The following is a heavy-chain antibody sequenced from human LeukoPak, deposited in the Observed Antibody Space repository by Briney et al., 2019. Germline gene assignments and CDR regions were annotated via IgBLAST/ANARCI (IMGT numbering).Heavy chain of an antibody. CDR3: AKRRGESGGWGFFDY. D-gene: IGHD6-19*01. V-gene: IGHV3-23*01. Sequence: GGSLRLSCAAAGFTFSSYGMCWVRQPPGKGLEWVSCKGNSAGDTFYAESVRGRFTISRDNSRNTLFLEVNSLRVEDTAIYYCAKRRGESGGWGFFDYWGPGALVTVSS. CDR1: GFTFSSYG. CDR2: KGNSAGDT. J-gene: IGHJ4*02.